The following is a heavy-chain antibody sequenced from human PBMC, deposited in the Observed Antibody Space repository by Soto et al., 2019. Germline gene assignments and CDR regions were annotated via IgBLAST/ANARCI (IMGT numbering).Heavy chain of an antibody. CDR1: GGTFSSYA. D-gene: IGHD1-1*01. J-gene: IGHJ4*02. Sequence: SVKVSCKASGGTFSSYAISWVRQAPGQGLEWMGGIIPIFGTANYAQKFQGRVTITADESTSTAHMELSSLRSDDTAVYYCARRAETNGWNGFGADKYYFDFWGQGTLVTVSS. CDR3: ARRAETNGWNGFGADKYYFDF. V-gene: IGHV1-69*13. CDR2: IIPIFGTA.